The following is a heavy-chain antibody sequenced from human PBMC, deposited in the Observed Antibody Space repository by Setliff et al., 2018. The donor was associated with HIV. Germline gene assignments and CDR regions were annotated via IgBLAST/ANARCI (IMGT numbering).Heavy chain of an antibody. CDR1: GGTFRSYA. CDR3: ARAPRDGNNYGYQPYYFDY. CDR2: IIPIFGTT. V-gene: IGHV1-69*13. J-gene: IGHJ4*02. D-gene: IGHD4-17*01. Sequence: VKVSCKASGGTFRSYAISWVRQAPGQGLEWMGGIIPIFGTTKYAQKFQGRVTITTDESTSTAYMELSSLRSEDTAVYYCARAPRDGNNYGYQPYYFDYWGQGTLVTVSS.